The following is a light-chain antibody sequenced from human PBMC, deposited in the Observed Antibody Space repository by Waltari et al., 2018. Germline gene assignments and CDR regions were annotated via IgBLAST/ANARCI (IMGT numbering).Light chain of an antibody. J-gene: IGKJ1*01. CDR3: QKYGTVPAT. CDR2: GAS. V-gene: IGKV3-20*01. CDR1: QSVSRW. Sequence: GRASQSVSRWLAVYHQKPGQPPRLLIYGASSRATGIPDRFSGSGSGTDFSLTSSRLEPEDFAVYYCQKYGTVPATFGQGTRVEVK.